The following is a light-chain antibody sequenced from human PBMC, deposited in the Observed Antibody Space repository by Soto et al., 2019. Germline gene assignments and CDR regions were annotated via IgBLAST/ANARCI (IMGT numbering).Light chain of an antibody. Sequence: EIVMTQSPATLSVSPVDIATLYCISSHSVSSYLAWYQPTPGQAPRLLIYDASNRATGIPARFSGSGSGTDFALTISSLEPEDLAVYYCQQRSNWPRLTFGGGTKVDIK. CDR1: HSVSSY. CDR3: QQRSNWPRLT. V-gene: IGKV3-11*01. J-gene: IGKJ4*01. CDR2: DAS.